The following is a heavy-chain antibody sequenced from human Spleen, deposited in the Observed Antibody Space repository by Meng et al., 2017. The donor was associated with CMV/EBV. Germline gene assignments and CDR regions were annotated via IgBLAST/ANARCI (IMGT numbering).Heavy chain of an antibody. J-gene: IGHJ5*02. CDR3: ARGDDILNGFDP. CDR2: INHSGST. Sequence: LTCAVYGGSFSGYYWSWIRQPPGKGLEWIGEINHSGSTNYNPSLKSRVTISVDTSKNQFSLKLSSVTAADTAVYYCARGDDILNGFDPWGQGTLVTVSS. D-gene: IGHD3-9*01. V-gene: IGHV4-34*01. CDR1: GGSFSGYY.